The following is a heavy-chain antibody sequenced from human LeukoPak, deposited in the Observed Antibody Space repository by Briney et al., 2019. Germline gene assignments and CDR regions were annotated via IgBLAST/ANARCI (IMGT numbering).Heavy chain of an antibody. CDR3: ARDFKALRWLTPFDY. V-gene: IGHV3-48*02. Sequence: GGSLRLSCAASGFTFSSDSMNRVRQAAGKGLEGVSYISSSSRTIYYADSVKGRFTISRDNAKNSLYLQMNSLRDEDTAVYYCARDFKALRWLTPFDYWGQGTLVTVSS. CDR2: ISSSSRTI. D-gene: IGHD4-23*01. CDR1: GFTFSSDS. J-gene: IGHJ4*02.